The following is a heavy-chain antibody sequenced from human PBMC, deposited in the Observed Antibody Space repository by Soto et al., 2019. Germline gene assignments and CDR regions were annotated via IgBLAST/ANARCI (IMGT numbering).Heavy chain of an antibody. V-gene: IGHV1-18*04. J-gene: IGHJ4*02. CDR1: GYTFTSYG. CDR3: ARDRPLLYDSSGRAFDY. Sequence: SVKVYYKASGYTFTSYGISWVRQAPGQGLEWMGWISAYNGNTNCAQKLQGRVTMTTDTSTSTAYMELRSLRSDDTAVYYCARDRPLLYDSSGRAFDYWGQGTLVTVS. D-gene: IGHD3-22*01. CDR2: ISAYNGNT.